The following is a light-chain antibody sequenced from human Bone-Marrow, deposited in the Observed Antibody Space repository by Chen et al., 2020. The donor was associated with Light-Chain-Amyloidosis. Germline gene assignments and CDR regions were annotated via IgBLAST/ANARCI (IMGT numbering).Light chain of an antibody. V-gene: IGKV2-30*02. J-gene: IGKJ3*01. CDR3: MQGTHWHPFT. Sequence: DVVMTQSPLSLPITLGQPASISCRSSQSLVHSNGNTYLNWFQQRPGQSPRRLIYQVSNRDSGVPDRISGSGSGTDVTLKISKVEAEDVGVYYCMQGTHWHPFTFGPGTKVDIK. CDR1: QSLVHSNGNTY. CDR2: QVS.